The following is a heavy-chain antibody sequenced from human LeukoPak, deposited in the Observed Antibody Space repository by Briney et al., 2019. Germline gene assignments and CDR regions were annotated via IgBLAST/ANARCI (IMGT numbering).Heavy chain of an antibody. CDR1: GDSMDVYY. CDR2: IFSSGAT. V-gene: IGHV4-59*01. D-gene: IGHD3-16*01. CDR3: ARLYYPDRGQWYYYDS. J-gene: IGHJ4*02. Sequence: SETLSLTCTVVGDSMDVYYWTWLRQAPGKGLEWIGYIFSSGATNYNRSLESRVTILIDTSKKNFSLTLKSVTAADTAIYYCARLYYPDRGQWYYYDSWGQGTLVTVSS.